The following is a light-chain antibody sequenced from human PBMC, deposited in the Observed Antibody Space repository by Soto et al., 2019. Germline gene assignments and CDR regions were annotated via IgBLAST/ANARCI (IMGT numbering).Light chain of an antibody. CDR3: QQGASFPRT. CDR1: QAVSTW. J-gene: IGKJ4*01. CDR2: AAS. V-gene: IGKV1-12*01. Sequence: DIQMTQSPSSVSASVGDTVTITCRASQAVSTWLAWYQQKPGGAPKLLIYAASTLQSGVPSRFSGSGSGTDFTLTIRSLQPEDFAPYYCQQGASFPRTFGGGTKVEIK.